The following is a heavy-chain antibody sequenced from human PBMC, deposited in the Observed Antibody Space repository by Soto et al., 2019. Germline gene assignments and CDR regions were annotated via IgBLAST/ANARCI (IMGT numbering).Heavy chain of an antibody. D-gene: IGHD1-1*01. CDR3: TRGGTSIYGLDV. Sequence: EVQLVESGGGLVQPGGSLRLSCAASGFSFSDHYMDWVRQAPGKGLEWVGRSRNKARTYSTEYAASVKGRFTISRDDSKNSLYLQMNSLKIEDTAVYYCTRGGTSIYGLDVWGQGTTVAFSS. V-gene: IGHV3-72*01. CDR2: SRNKARTYST. J-gene: IGHJ6*02. CDR1: GFSFSDHY.